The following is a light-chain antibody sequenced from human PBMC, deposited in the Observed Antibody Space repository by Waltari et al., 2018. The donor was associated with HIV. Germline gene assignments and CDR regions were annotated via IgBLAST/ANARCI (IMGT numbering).Light chain of an antibody. CDR3: QQYYGKFWT. CDR1: QSVFYSPSNKNC. Sequence: DIVMTQLPNSLAVSLGERATMRCRSSQSVFYSPSNKNCLSWYQQKSGQPPRLLIYWASTRENGVPDRFTGSGSGADFTLTISNLQPEDVATYYCQQYYGKFWTFGQGTKVEV. V-gene: IGKV4-1*01. CDR2: WAS. J-gene: IGKJ1*01.